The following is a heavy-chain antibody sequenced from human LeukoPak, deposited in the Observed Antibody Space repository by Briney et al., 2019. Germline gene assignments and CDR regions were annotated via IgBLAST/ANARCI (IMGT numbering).Heavy chain of an antibody. D-gene: IGHD3-10*01. CDR3: AKPSGVVRGVIDPLGMDV. CDR2: ITYDGSNK. Sequence: GGSLRLSCAASGFTFSSYGMHWVRQAPGKGLEWVAVITYDGSNKNYADSVKGRFTISRDNSKSTLYMQMNSLRAEDTAVYYCAKPSGVVRGVIDPLGMDVWGQGTTVTVSS. CDR1: GFTFSSYG. J-gene: IGHJ6*02. V-gene: IGHV3-30*18.